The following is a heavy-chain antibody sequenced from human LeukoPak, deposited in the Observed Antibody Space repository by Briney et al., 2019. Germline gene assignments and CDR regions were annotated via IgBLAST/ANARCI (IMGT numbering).Heavy chain of an antibody. CDR2: IYTSGST. CDR3: ARADSTGYFDY. CDR1: GGSISYYY. D-gene: IGHD5-18*01. V-gene: IGHV4-4*09. Sequence: SETLSLTCSVSGGSISYYYWSWIRQPPGKGLEWIGYIYTSGSTNYNPSLKTRVTLSVDTSKNQFSLNQSSVTAADTAVYYCARADSTGYFDYWGQGTLVTVSS. J-gene: IGHJ4*02.